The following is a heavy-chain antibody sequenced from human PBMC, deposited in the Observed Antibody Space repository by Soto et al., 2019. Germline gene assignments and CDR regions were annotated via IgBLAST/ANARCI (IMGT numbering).Heavy chain of an antibody. CDR1: GFTFSSYA. CDR3: AKFFFCSRVVYPPTHS. Sequence: GGSLRLSCAASGFTFSSYAMSWVRQAPGKGLEWVSAISGSGGSTYYADSGKGRFTTSRDNSKNTLNLKMNSLKAGARADIYCAKFFFCSRVVYPPTHSGAQEPLATVP. V-gene: IGHV3-23*01. J-gene: IGHJ5*01. D-gene: IGHD2-8*02. CDR2: ISGSGGST.